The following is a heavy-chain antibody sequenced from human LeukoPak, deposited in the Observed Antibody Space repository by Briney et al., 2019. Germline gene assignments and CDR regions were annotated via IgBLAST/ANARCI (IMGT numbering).Heavy chain of an antibody. Sequence: PSETLSLTCTVSGGSISSYYWSWIRQPAGKGLEWIGRFYTSGSTNYNPSLKSRVTISVDTSKNQFSLKLSSVTAADTAVYYCARHDYGDHGGWFDPWGQGTLVTVSS. J-gene: IGHJ5*02. CDR3: ARHDYGDHGGWFDP. V-gene: IGHV4-4*07. D-gene: IGHD4-17*01. CDR1: GGSISSYY. CDR2: FYTSGST.